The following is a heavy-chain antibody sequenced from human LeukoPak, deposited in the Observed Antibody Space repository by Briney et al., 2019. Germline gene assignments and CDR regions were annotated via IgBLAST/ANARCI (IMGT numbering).Heavy chain of an antibody. CDR2: IYYSGST. CDR1: GGSLNSYY. J-gene: IGHJ3*02. Sequence: SETLSLTCTGSGGSLNSYYWSWIRQPPGKGLEWIGYIYYSGSTNYNPSLKSRVTISLDTSKNQFSLKLSSVTAADTAVYYCARVWFGDPSGAFDIWGQGTMVTVSS. D-gene: IGHD3-10*01. V-gene: IGHV4-59*08. CDR3: ARVWFGDPSGAFDI.